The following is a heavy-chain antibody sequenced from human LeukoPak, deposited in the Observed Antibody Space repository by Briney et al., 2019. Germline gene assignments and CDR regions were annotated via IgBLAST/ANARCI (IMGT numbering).Heavy chain of an antibody. CDR1: GFTFSSYW. V-gene: IGHV3-74*01. Sequence: GGSLRLSCAASGFTFSSYWMHWVRQAPGKGLVWVSRINSDGSSTSYADSVKGRFTISGDTAKNTLYLQMNSLRAEDTAVYYCARGKGYYSNDAFDIWGQGTMVTVSS. CDR3: ARGKGYYSNDAFDI. J-gene: IGHJ3*02. CDR2: INSDGSST. D-gene: IGHD3-22*01.